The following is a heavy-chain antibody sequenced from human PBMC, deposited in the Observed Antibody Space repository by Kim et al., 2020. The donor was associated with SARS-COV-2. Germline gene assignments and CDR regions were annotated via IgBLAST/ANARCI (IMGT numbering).Heavy chain of an antibody. D-gene: IGHD5-12*01. J-gene: IGHJ6*01. CDR2: IIPIFGTA. V-gene: IGHV1-69*13. CDR3: ARGQFVSGYDFNYYYYGMDV. CDR1: GCTFSSYA. Sequence: SVKVSCKASGCTFSSYAISWVRQAPGQGLEWMGWIIPIFGTANYAQKFQGRVTITADESTSTAYMELSSLRSEDTAVYYCARGQFVSGYDFNYYYYGMDVGGEGTTVTVS.